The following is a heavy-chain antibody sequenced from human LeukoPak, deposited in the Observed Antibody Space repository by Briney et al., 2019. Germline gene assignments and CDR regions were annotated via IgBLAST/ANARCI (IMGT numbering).Heavy chain of an antibody. D-gene: IGHD3-10*01. CDR3: ARPPYYYGSGSYYRVGYVY. Sequence: SETLSLTCAVYGGSFSGYYWSWIRQPPGKGLEWIGEINHSGSTNYNPSLKSRVTISVDTSKNQFSLKVRSVTAADTAVYYCARPPYYYGSGSYYRVGYVYWGQGTLVTVSS. CDR1: GGSFSGYY. J-gene: IGHJ4*02. V-gene: IGHV4-34*01. CDR2: INHSGST.